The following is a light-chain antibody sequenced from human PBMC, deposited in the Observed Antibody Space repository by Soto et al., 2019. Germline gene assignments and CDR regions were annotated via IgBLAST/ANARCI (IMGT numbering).Light chain of an antibody. Sequence: DIQLTQSPSFLSASVGDRVTITCRASQVISSYLAWYQQKPGKAPKLLIYAASTLQSGVPSRFSGSRSGTEFTLTISSLQTEDFATYYCQQLNSYPITYGPGTRLEIK. CDR1: QVISSY. CDR2: AAS. V-gene: IGKV1-9*01. J-gene: IGKJ5*01. CDR3: QQLNSYPIT.